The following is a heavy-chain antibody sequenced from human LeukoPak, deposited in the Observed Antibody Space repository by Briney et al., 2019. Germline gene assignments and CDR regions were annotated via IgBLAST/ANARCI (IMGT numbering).Heavy chain of an antibody. CDR3: ARDPVSIAAAGKGFDP. D-gene: IGHD6-13*01. Sequence: ASVKVSCKASGYTFTSYYMHWVRQAPGQGLEWMGIINPSGGSTSYAQKFQGRVTMTRDTFISTAYMELSRLRSDDTAVYYCARDPVSIAAAGKGFDPWGQGTLVTVSS. CDR2: INPSGGST. V-gene: IGHV1-46*01. CDR1: GYTFTSYY. J-gene: IGHJ5*02.